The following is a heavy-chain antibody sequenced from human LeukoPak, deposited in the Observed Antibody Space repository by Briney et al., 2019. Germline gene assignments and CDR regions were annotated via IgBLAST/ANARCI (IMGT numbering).Heavy chain of an antibody. V-gene: IGHV4-59*08. CDR3: AKSGSSFYDNLPGYDY. Sequence: SETLSLTCTVYGGSMSSSYWSWIRRSPGRGLEWIGSMYYSASTNYNPSLRSRVTISIDTSKNQFSLKLISVTAADTAVYYCAKSGSSFYDNLPGYDYWGQGTLVTVSS. D-gene: IGHD3-9*01. CDR2: MYYSAST. J-gene: IGHJ4*02. CDR1: GGSMSSSY.